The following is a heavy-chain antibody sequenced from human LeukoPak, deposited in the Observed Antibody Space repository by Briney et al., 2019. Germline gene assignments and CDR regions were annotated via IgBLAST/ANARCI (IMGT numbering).Heavy chain of an antibody. CDR3: ARGSSGWYYFDY. CDR2: IHTSGSH. Sequence: SESLSLTCTVSGGSISSYYWSWIRQPAGKGLEWIGRIHTSGSHNYNPSLRSRVTISVDKSKNQFSLKLSSVTAADTAVYYCARGSSGWYYFDYWGQGTLVTVSS. D-gene: IGHD6-19*01. J-gene: IGHJ4*02. V-gene: IGHV4-4*07. CDR1: GGSISSYY.